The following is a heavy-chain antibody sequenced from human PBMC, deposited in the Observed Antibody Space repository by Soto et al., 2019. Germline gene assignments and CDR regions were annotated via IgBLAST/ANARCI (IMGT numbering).Heavy chain of an antibody. Sequence: EVQLLESGGGLVQPGGSLRLSCAAPGFTFRSSAMGWVRQAPGKGLDWVSAIDGSGGTTYYADSVKGRFTISRDNSKNTLYLQMNSLRVEDTAVYYCTKGDASSRGYYDYWGQGTLATVSS. J-gene: IGHJ4*02. CDR1: GFTFRSSA. CDR2: IDGSGGTT. D-gene: IGHD3-22*01. V-gene: IGHV3-23*01. CDR3: TKGDASSRGYYDY.